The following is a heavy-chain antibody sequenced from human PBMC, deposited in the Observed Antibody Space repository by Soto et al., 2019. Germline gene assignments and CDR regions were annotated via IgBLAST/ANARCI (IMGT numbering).Heavy chain of an antibody. V-gene: IGHV1-3*01. Sequence: GASVKVSCKASGYTFTSYAMHWVRQAPGHRLEWMGWINAANGNTKYSEKFQGRVTIIRDTSASIDYMELSSLRSEDTGVYYCARSEVLPYFEYWGQGTLVTVSS. D-gene: IGHD2-15*01. J-gene: IGHJ4*02. CDR1: GYTFTSYA. CDR2: INAANGNT. CDR3: ARSEVLPYFEY.